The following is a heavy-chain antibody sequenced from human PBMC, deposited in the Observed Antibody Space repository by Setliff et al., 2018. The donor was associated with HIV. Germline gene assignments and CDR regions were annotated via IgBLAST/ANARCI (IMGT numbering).Heavy chain of an antibody. J-gene: IGHJ5*02. CDR2: IYTSGST. V-gene: IGHV4-4*09. Sequence: LSLTCTVSGGSISSYYWSWIRQPPGKGLEWIGYIYTSGSTNYNPSLKSRVTMSVDTSKNQFSLKLSSVTAADTAVYYCARSLDYSGSGSYYVGWFDLWGQGIPVTVSS. CDR1: GGSISSYY. D-gene: IGHD3-10*01. CDR3: ARSLDYSGSGSYYVGWFDL.